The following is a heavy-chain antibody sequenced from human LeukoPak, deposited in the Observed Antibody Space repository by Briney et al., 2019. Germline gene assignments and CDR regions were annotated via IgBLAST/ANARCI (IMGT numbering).Heavy chain of an antibody. D-gene: IGHD1-26*01. Sequence: GESLKISFKVSGYRFTSYCIGWVRPMPGKGLEWMGIIYPGDSGPTYSPSLQGQVAISVDKSINTAYLQWSSLQASDTAMYYCGMSGDRVPLQDDVFDVWGQGTMVTVST. J-gene: IGHJ3*01. CDR2: IYPGDSGP. CDR1: GYRFTSYC. CDR3: GMSGDRVPLQDDVFDV. V-gene: IGHV5-51*01.